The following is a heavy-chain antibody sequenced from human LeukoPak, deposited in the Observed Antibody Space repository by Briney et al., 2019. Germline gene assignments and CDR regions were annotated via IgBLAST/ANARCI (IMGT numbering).Heavy chain of an antibody. CDR1: GFPFSGYG. D-gene: IGHD3-10*01. CDR3: AKEYDSGGYGANFDY. Sequence: PGGSLRLSCAASGFPFSGYGMHWVRKAPGKGLEWVEVVSSDGGTKYYADSVKGRFTISRDNSRNTMYLQMDSLRAEDTAVYYCAKEYDSGGYGANFDYWGQGTLVTVSS. CDR2: VSSDGGTK. V-gene: IGHV3-30*18. J-gene: IGHJ4*02.